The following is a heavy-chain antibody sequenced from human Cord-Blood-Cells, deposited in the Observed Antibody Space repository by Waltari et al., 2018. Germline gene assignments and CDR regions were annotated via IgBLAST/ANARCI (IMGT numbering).Heavy chain of an antibody. CDR3: ARNYYFDY. CDR2: IIPILGIA. V-gene: IGHV1-69*04. J-gene: IGHJ4*02. CDR1: GGTFSSYA. Sequence: QVQLVRSGAEVKKPGSSVKVSCQASGGTFSSYAISWVRQAPGQGLEWMGGIIPILGIANYGQKVQGRVTITAGESTSTAYMGLSSLRSEDTAVYYCARNYYFDYWGQGTLVTVSS.